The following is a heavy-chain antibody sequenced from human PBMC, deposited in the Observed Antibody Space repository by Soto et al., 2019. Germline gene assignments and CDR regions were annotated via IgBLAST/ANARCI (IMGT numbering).Heavy chain of an antibody. J-gene: IGHJ3*02. V-gene: IGHV1-69*13. CDR3: ARKAEMATIPAAFDI. CDR2: IIPIFGTA. Sequence: GASVKVSCKASGGTFSSYSISWVRQAPGQGLEWMGGIIPIFGTANYAQKFQGRVTITADESTSTAYMELSSLRSEDTAVYYCARKAEMATIPAAFDIWGQGTMVTVSS. D-gene: IGHD5-12*01. CDR1: GGTFSSYS.